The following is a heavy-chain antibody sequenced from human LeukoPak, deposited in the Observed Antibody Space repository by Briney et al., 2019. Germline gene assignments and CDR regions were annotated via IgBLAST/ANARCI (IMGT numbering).Heavy chain of an antibody. Sequence: PGGSLRLSCAASGFTFDNYAMHWVRQAPGKGLEWVSLISGDGGGTYYADSVKGRFTISRDNSKNSLYLQMNILRTEDTALYYCAKVRVGSKWDTVDYWGQGILVTVSS. CDR2: ISGDGGGT. D-gene: IGHD1-26*01. V-gene: IGHV3-43*02. CDR3: AKVRVGSKWDTVDY. J-gene: IGHJ4*02. CDR1: GFTFDNYA.